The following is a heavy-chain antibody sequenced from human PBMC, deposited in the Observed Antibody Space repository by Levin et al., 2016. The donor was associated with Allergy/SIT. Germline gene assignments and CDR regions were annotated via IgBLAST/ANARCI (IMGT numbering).Heavy chain of an antibody. D-gene: IGHD2-15*01. Sequence: WIRQPPGKGLEWVSYISSSSSYTNYADSVKGRFTISRDNAKNSLYLQMNSLRAEDTAVYYCARDTRLAARGERWFDPWGQGTLVTVSS. CDR2: ISSSSSYT. J-gene: IGHJ5*02. CDR3: ARDTRLAARGERWFDP. V-gene: IGHV3-11*06.